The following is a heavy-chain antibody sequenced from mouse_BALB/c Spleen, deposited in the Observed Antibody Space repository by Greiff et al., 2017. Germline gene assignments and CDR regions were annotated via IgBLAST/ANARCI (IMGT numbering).Heavy chain of an antibody. J-gene: IGHJ4*01. CDR2: IYPGDGDT. CDR3: ARSGGSYRAMDY. D-gene: IGHD1-1*02. V-gene: IGHV1-87*01. Sequence: QVQLQQSGPELVKPGASVKISCKASGYSFTSYWMQWVKQRPGQGLEWIGAIYPGDGDTRYTQKFKGKATLTADKSSSTAYMQLSSLASEDSAVYYCARSGGSYRAMDYWGQGTSVTVSS. CDR1: GYSFTSYW.